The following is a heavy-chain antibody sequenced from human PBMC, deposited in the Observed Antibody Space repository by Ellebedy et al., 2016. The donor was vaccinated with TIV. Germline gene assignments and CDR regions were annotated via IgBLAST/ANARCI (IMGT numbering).Heavy chain of an antibody. CDR1: AYTFTSHQ. D-gene: IGHD4-23*01. CDR2: FNAYIGDS. Sequence: ASVKVSCKASAYTFTSHQTCCVRQPPGLALECTGYFNAYIGDSNYSQQFQDRVTLTTDTSTNTAYLELRSLTFDDTARYYCAKGLYGGQRECYSWGQGTLVTVSS. CDR3: AKGLYGGQRECYS. J-gene: IGHJ4*02. V-gene: IGHV1-18*01.